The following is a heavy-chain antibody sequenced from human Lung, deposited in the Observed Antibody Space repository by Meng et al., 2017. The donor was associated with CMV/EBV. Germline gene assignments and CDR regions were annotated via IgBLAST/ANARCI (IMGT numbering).Heavy chain of an antibody. CDR3: ARADKVRFDY. CDR1: GGSKGSTNW. V-gene: IGHV4-4*02. J-gene: IGHJ4*02. CDR2: IYHSGST. Sequence: SARGRVSPSAHLSLLGAVSGGSKGSTNWGSWARQPRGKGLEWIGEIYHSGSTNYNPALKSRVSRSVDKSKNQFSLKLSSVTAADTAVYYCARADKVRFDYWGQGTLVTVSS.